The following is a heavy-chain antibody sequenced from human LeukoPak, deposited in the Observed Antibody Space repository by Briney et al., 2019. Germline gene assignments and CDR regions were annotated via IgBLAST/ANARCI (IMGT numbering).Heavy chain of an antibody. CDR1: GGSISSYY. V-gene: IGHV4-59*01. D-gene: IGHD3-10*01. Sequence: SETLSLTCTVSGGSISSYYWSWIRQPPGKGLEWIGYIYYSGSTNYNPSLKSRVTISVDTSKNQFSLKLSSVTAADTAVYCCASARYGSGSYHARSYYFDYWGQGTLVTVSS. J-gene: IGHJ4*02. CDR3: ASARYGSGSYHARSYYFDY. CDR2: IYYSGST.